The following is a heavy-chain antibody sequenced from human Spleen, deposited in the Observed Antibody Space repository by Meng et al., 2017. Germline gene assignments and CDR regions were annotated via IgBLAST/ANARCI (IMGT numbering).Heavy chain of an antibody. CDR3: ARDWRAIDY. V-gene: IGHV3-30*04. J-gene: IGHJ4*02. CDR1: GFTFSNYA. Sequence: GESLKISCAASGFTFSNYAMHWVRQAPGKGLVWVALISYDGTNKYYADSVKGRFIISRDDSKNTLFLQMNSLTADDTAVYYCARDWRAIDYWGQGTLVTVSS. CDR2: ISYDGTNK.